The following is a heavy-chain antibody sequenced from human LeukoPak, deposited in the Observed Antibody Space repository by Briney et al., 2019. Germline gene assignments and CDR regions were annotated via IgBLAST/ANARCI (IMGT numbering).Heavy chain of an antibody. V-gene: IGHV1-3*03. J-gene: IGHJ4*02. CDR1: GYTFISYA. CDR2: INAGNGNT. Sequence: ASVKVSCKASGYTFISYAMYWVRQAPGQRLEWMGWINAGNGNTKYSQEFQGRVTITRDTSASTAYMELSSLRSEDMAVYYCARGASSSWHIDYWGQGTLVTVSS. D-gene: IGHD6-13*01. CDR3: ARGASSSWHIDY.